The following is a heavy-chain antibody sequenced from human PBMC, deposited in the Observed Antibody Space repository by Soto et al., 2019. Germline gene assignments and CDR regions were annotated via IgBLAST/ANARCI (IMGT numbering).Heavy chain of an antibody. CDR1: GYTFTSYG. D-gene: IGHD2-15*01. V-gene: IGHV1-18*01. Sequence: QVQLVQSGDEVKKPGASVKVSCKASGYTFTSYGISWVRQAPGQGLEWMGWISAYNGNTNYAQKLQGRVTMSPDTSTSTAYMELRSLRSDATAVYYCARVGDIVVVVSAFDYWGQGTLVTVSS. CDR2: ISAYNGNT. J-gene: IGHJ4*02. CDR3: ARVGDIVVVVSAFDY.